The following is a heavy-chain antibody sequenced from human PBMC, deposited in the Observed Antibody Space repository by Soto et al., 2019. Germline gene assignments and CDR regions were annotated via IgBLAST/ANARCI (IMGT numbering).Heavy chain of an antibody. CDR1: GYTLTELS. Sequence: ASVKVSCKVSGYTLTELSMHWVRQAPGKGLEWMGGFDPEDGETIYAQKFQGRVTMTEDTSTDTAYMELSSLRSEDTAVYYCATGGPSIVGATGEFDYWGQGTLVTVS. D-gene: IGHD1-26*01. CDR3: ATGGPSIVGATGEFDY. J-gene: IGHJ4*02. CDR2: FDPEDGET. V-gene: IGHV1-24*01.